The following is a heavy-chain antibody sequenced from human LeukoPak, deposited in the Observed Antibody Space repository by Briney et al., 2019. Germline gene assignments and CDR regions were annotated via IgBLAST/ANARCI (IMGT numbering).Heavy chain of an antibody. J-gene: IGHJ6*03. CDR3: ARGRVDTAMENSYYYYYMDV. CDR2: INPNSGGT. D-gene: IGHD5-18*01. CDR1: GYTFTGYY. Sequence: ASVKVSCKASGYTFTGYYMHWVRQAPGQGLEWMGWINPNSGGTNYAQKFQGRVTMTRDTSISTAYMELSRLRSDDTAVYYCARGRVDTAMENSYYYYYMDVWGKGTTVTISS. V-gene: IGHV1-2*02.